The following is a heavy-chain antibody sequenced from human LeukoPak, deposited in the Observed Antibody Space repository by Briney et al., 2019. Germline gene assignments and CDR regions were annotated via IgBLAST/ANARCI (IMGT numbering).Heavy chain of an antibody. Sequence: PGGSLRLSCVASGFPFSTQRMNWVRQAPGKGLEWVSYIMSSGRVIKSADSVKGLFTSSRDNAKNSLYLQMYILRHEDTAVYYCAQGVGSTNYSDHRLPNWRRRTLVTVSS. CDR2: IMSSGRVI. CDR3: AQGVGSTNYSDHRLPN. J-gene: IGHJ4*01. D-gene: IGHD1-26*01. CDR1: GFPFSTQR. V-gene: IGHV3-48*02.